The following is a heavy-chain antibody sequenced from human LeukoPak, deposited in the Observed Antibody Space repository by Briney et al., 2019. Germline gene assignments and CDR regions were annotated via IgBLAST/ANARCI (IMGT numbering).Heavy chain of an antibody. CDR3: ARHFAPAAATHPYYFDY. J-gene: IGHJ4*02. CDR2: IYYRGST. D-gene: IGHD2-15*01. CDR1: GGSIGSYY. Sequence: PSETLSLTCTVSGGSIGSYYWSWIRQPPGKGVEWIGYIYYRGSTNYNPSLKSRVTISIDTSKNQFSLKLSSVTAADTAVYYCARHFAPAAATHPYYFDYWGQGTLVTVSS. V-gene: IGHV4-59*08.